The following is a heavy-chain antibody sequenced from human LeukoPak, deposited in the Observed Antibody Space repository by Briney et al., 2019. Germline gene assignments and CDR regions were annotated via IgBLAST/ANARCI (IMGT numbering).Heavy chain of an antibody. J-gene: IGHJ3*02. V-gene: IGHV3-9*01. CDR2: ISWNSGSI. Sequence: PGGSLRLSCAASGFTFDDYAMHWVRLAPGKGLEWVSGISWNSGSIGYADSVKGRFTISRDNAKNSLYLQMNSLRAEDTALYYCAKGWELPQGNAFDIWGQGTMVTVSS. D-gene: IGHD1-26*01. CDR3: AKGWELPQGNAFDI. CDR1: GFTFDDYA.